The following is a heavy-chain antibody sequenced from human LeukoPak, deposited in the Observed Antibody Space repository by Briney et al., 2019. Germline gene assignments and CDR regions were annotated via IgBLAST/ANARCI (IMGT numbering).Heavy chain of an antibody. Sequence: GGSLRLSCAASGFTVSSNYMGWVRQAPGKGLEWVSIIYSGGSTYYADSVKGRFTISRDKSKNTLYLQMNSLRAEDTAVYYCARVVSSRAFDLWGQGTMVIVSS. J-gene: IGHJ3*01. D-gene: IGHD6-19*01. CDR3: ARVVSSRAFDL. CDR1: GFTVSSNY. CDR2: IYSGGST. V-gene: IGHV3-53*01.